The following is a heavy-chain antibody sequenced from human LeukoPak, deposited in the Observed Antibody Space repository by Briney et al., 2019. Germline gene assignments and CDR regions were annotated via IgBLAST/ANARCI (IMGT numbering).Heavy chain of an antibody. Sequence: SETLSLTCTVSGGSISNYYWSWIRQPPGKGLEWIGYISYSGSTNNNPSLKSRATISVDTTKNQFSLKVNSVTAADTAVYYCARSHSYGPFDYWGQGTLVTVSS. J-gene: IGHJ4*02. CDR2: ISYSGST. CDR1: GGSISNYY. D-gene: IGHD5-18*01. CDR3: ARSHSYGPFDY. V-gene: IGHV4-59*08.